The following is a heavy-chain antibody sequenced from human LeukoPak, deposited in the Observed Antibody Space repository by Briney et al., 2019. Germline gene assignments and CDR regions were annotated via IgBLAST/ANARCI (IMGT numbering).Heavy chain of an antibody. CDR1: GFTFSSYA. J-gene: IGHJ1*01. Sequence: AGGSLRLSCAASGFTFSSYAMSWVRQAPGKGLEWLSAISGSGGSTYYADSVKGRFTISRDNSKNTLYLQMNSLRAEDTAVYYCAKAGGYCSGGSCYYFQHWGQGTLVTVSS. V-gene: IGHV3-23*01. CDR3: AKAGGYCSGGSCYYFQH. CDR2: ISGSGGST. D-gene: IGHD2-15*01.